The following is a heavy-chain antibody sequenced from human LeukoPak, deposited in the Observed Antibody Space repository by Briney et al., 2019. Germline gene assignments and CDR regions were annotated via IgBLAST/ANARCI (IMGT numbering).Heavy chain of an antibody. D-gene: IGHD6-19*01. CDR3: AKDSSGWGPIDY. V-gene: IGHV4-34*01. Sequence: SETLSLTCAVYGGSFSGYYWSWIRQPPGKGLEWIGEINHSGSTNYNPSLKSRVTISVDTSKNQFSLKLSSVTAADTAVYYCAKDSSGWGPIDYWGQGTLVTVSS. CDR2: INHSGST. CDR1: GGSFSGYY. J-gene: IGHJ4*02.